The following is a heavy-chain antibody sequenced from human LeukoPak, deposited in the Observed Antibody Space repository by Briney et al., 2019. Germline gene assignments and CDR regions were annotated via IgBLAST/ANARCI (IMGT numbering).Heavy chain of an antibody. J-gene: IGHJ4*02. V-gene: IGHV4-39*01. CDR3: ARQNCSGGSCLVGY. CDR2: IYYSGST. Sequence: SETLSLTCSVSGGSISSRNYYWGWIRQPPGKKLEWIGSIYYSGSTYYNPSLKSRVTISVDTSKNQFSLKLSSVTAADTAVYYCARQNCSGGSCLVGYWGQGTLVTVSS. D-gene: IGHD2-15*01. CDR1: GGSISSRNYY.